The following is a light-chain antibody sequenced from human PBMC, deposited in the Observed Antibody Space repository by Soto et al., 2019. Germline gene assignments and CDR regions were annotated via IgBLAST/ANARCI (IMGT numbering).Light chain of an antibody. CDR3: GAWDDSLSFYV. J-gene: IGLJ1*01. CDR2: DND. CDR1: TSNIAKNH. Sequence: QSVLTQPPSVSAAPGQKVSISCSGSTSNIAKNHVSWYQRLPGTAPKLLFYDNDKRPSGIPDRFSASKSATSSTLDITGLQTGDEADYLCGAWDDSLSFYVFGTGTKLTVL. V-gene: IGLV1-51*01.